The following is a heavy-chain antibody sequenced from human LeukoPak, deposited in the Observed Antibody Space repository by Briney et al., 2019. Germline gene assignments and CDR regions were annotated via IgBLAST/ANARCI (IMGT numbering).Heavy chain of an antibody. CDR1: GFTFSSYA. Sequence: GGSLRLSCAASGFTFSSYAMSWVRQAPGKGLEWVSAISGSGGSTYYADSVKGRFTISRDNSKNTLYLQMNSLRAEDTAVYYCAKDHGTMVRGIYYFDYWGQGNLVTVSS. J-gene: IGHJ4*02. V-gene: IGHV3-23*01. CDR3: AKDHGTMVRGIYYFDY. D-gene: IGHD3-10*01. CDR2: ISGSGGST.